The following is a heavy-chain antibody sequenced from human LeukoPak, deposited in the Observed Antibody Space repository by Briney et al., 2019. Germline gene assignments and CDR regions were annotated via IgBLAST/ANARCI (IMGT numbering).Heavy chain of an antibody. CDR1: GFTFSSYG. J-gene: IGHJ6*02. V-gene: IGHV3-33*06. Sequence: GGSLRLSCAASGFTFSSYGMHWVRQAPGKGLEWVAVIWYDGSNKYYADSVKGRFTIPRDNSKNTLYLQMNSLRAEDTAVYYCAKKTGYDRGGMDVWGPGTTVTVSS. CDR2: IWYDGSNK. CDR3: AKKTGYDRGGMDV. D-gene: IGHD3-9*01.